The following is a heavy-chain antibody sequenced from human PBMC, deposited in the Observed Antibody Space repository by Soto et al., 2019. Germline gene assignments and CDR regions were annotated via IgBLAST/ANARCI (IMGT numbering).Heavy chain of an antibody. CDR2: IYTSGTT. J-gene: IGHJ4*02. CDR3: ARVGTNGRTLDY. D-gene: IGHD7-27*01. Sequence: PSETLSLTCTVSGGSINDYFWSWIRQPAGKGLEWIGRIYTSGTTNYNPSLNSRITMSVDTSKNQFSLKMSFVTAADTAVYYCARVGTNGRTLDYWGKGTMVTVSS. CDR1: GGSINDYF. V-gene: IGHV4-4*07.